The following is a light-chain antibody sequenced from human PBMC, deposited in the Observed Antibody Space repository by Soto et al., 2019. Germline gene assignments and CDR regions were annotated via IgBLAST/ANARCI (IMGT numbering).Light chain of an antibody. Sequence: ETMMTQSLATLSVSPGERATLSCRASQSISNNLAWYQHKPGQAPRLLIYAASTRATGVPARFIGSGSGTEFTLTISSLQSEDFAVYYCQQYNNWPRTFGQGTKVEIK. CDR3: QQYNNWPRT. CDR1: QSISNN. CDR2: AAS. V-gene: IGKV3-15*01. J-gene: IGKJ1*01.